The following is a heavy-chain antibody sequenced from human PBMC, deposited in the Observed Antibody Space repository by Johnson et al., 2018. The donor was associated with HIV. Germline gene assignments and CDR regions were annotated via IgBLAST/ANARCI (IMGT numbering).Heavy chain of an antibody. V-gene: IGHV3-33*08. J-gene: IGHJ3*02. CDR1: GFTFSYYG. Sequence: QVQLVESGGGLVQPGGSLRLSCAASGFTFSYYGMHWVRQAPGKGLEWVAIIWNDGSNKYYADSVKGRFTISRDNSKNTLYLQMNSLRAEDTAVYYCARDPDIWGQGTMVTVSS. CDR3: ARDPDI. CDR2: IWNDGSNK.